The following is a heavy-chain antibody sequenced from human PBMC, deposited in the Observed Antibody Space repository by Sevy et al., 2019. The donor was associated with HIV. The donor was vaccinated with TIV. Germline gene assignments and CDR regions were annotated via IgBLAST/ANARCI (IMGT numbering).Heavy chain of an antibody. Sequence: GGSLRLSCAASGFTFSSYGMHWVRQAPGKGLEWVAVIWYDGSNKKYADSVKGRFTISRDNSKNTLYLQMNSLRAEDTAVYYCARDVGRNAFDIWGQGTMVTVSS. CDR3: ARDVGRNAFDI. V-gene: IGHV3-33*01. J-gene: IGHJ3*02. CDR1: GFTFSSYG. CDR2: IWYDGSNK. D-gene: IGHD1-26*01.